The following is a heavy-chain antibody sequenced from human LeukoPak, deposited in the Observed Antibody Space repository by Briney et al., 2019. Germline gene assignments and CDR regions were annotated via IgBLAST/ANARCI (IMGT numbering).Heavy chain of an antibody. CDR2: ISGGST. V-gene: IGHV3-23*01. CDR1: GFTFNNYA. Sequence: GGSLRLSCAASGFTFNNYAMSRVRQAPGKGLEWVSTISGGSTYYADSVKGRFTISRDNSKNTLYLQMNSLRAEDTAIYYCAKVVAGYYFDYWGQGTLVTVSS. D-gene: IGHD6-19*01. CDR3: AKVVAGYYFDY. J-gene: IGHJ4*02.